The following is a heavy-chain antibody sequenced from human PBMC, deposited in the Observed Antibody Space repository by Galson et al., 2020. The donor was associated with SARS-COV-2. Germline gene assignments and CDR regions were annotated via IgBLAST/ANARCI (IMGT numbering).Heavy chain of an antibody. D-gene: IGHD6-19*01. CDR1: GYTFTSYG. Sequence: ASVKVSCKASGYTFTSYGISWVRQAPGQGLEWMGWISAYNGNTNYAQKLQGRVTMTTDTSTSTAYMELRSLRSDDTAVYYCARECSGWYGGPNWFDPWGQGTLVTVSS. CDR2: ISAYNGNT. J-gene: IGHJ5*02. CDR3: ARECSGWYGGPNWFDP. V-gene: IGHV1-18*01.